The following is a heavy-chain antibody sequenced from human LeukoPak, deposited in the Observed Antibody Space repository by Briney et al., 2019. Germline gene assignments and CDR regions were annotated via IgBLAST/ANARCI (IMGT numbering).Heavy chain of an antibody. J-gene: IGHJ3*02. D-gene: IGHD3-10*01. V-gene: IGHV3-48*03. CDR2: ISDSVSTI. Sequence: GGSLRLSCAASGFTFSSYEMNWVRQAPGKGLEWVSYISDSVSTIYYADAVKGRFTISRDNAKNSLYLQMNSLRAEDTGVYYCARESLLWFGVDAFDIWGQGTMVTVSS. CDR1: GFTFSSYE. CDR3: ARESLLWFGVDAFDI.